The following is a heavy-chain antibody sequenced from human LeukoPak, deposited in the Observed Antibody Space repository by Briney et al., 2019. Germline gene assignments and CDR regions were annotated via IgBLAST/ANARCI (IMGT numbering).Heavy chain of an antibody. CDR1: GGSISSSSYY. CDR2: IYYSGST. CDR3: ARDEPLDTAMAYDAFDI. J-gene: IGHJ3*02. D-gene: IGHD5-18*01. V-gene: IGHV4-39*07. Sequence: SETLSLTCTVSGGSISSSSYYWGWIRQPPGKGLEWIGSIYYSGSTYYNPSLKSRVTISVDTSKNQFSLKLSSVTAADTAVYYCARDEPLDTAMAYDAFDIWGQGTMVTVSS.